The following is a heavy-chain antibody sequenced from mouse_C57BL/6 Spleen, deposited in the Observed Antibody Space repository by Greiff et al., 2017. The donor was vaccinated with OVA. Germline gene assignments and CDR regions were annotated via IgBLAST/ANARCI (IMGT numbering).Heavy chain of an antibody. D-gene: IGHD1-1*01. CDR3: GPYYYGSSYPYAMDY. J-gene: IGHJ4*01. V-gene: IGHV1-50*01. CDR2: IDPSDSYT. CDR1: GYTFTSYW. Sequence: VQLQQPGAELVKPGASVKLSCKASGYTFTSYWMQWVKQRPGQGLEWIGEIDPSDSYTNYNQKFKGKATLTVDTSSSTAYMQLSSLTSEDSAVYYCGPYYYGSSYPYAMDYWGQGTSVTVSS.